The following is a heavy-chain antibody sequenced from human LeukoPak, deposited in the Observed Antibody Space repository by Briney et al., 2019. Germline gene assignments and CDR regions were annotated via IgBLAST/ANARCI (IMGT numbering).Heavy chain of an antibody. D-gene: IGHD3-3*01. CDR1: GFTFSSYS. CDR3: ARNPTTDFWSGYYNYYYYGMDV. V-gene: IGHV3-21*01. J-gene: IGHJ6*02. CDR2: ISSSSSYI. Sequence: GGSLRLSCAASGFTFSSYSMNWVRQAPGKGLEWVSSISSSSSYIYYADSVKGRFTISRDNAKNSLYLQMNSLRAEDTAVYYCARNPTTDFWSGYYNYYYYGMDVWGQGTTVTVSS.